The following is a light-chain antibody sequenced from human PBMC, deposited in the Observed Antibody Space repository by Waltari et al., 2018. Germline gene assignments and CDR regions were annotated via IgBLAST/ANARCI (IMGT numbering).Light chain of an antibody. CDR1: NNNVGNQG. J-gene: IGLJ3*02. V-gene: IGLV10-54*04. CDR2: RNN. Sequence: QAGLTQPPSVSKGLGQTATLTCTGNNNNVGNQGADWLQQHQGHPPKLLSYRNNNRPSGISEKFSASRSGNTASLTITGLQPEDEADYYCSAWDSNLSAWVFGGGTKLTVL. CDR3: SAWDSNLSAWV.